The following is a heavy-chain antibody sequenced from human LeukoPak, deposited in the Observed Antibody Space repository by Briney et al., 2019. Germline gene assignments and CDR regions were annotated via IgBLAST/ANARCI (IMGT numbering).Heavy chain of an antibody. CDR3: ARGKERNYLLWGNWFDP. D-gene: IGHD1-7*01. CDR2: IYYSGST. CDR1: GGSISSYY. J-gene: IGHJ5*02. V-gene: IGHV4-59*01. Sequence: SETLSLTCTVSGGSISSYYWSWIRQPPGKGLEWIGYIYYSGSTNYNPSLKSRVTISVDTSKNQFSLKLSSVTAADTAVYYCARGKERNYLLWGNWFDPWGQGTLVTVSS.